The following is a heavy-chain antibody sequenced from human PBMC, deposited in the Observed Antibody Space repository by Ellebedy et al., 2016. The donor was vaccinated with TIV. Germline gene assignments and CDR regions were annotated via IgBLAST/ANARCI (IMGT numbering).Heavy chain of an antibody. Sequence: SETLSLTCTVSGGSISSYYWSWIRQPPGKGLEWIGYIYYSGSTNYNPSLKSRVTISVDTSKNQFSLKLSSVTAADTAVYYCARGITGYCSGGSCSRIFDYWGQGTLVTVSS. CDR3: ARGITGYCSGGSCSRIFDY. CDR2: IYYSGST. CDR1: GGSISSYY. V-gene: IGHV4-59*08. J-gene: IGHJ4*02. D-gene: IGHD2-15*01.